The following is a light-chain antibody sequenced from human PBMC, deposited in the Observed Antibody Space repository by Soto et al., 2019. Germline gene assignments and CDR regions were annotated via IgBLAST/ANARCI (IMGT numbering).Light chain of an antibody. CDR3: AAWDDTLNAYV. J-gene: IGLJ1*01. CDR1: NSNIGTNS. Sequence: QSALTQPPSASGTPGQRVTISCSGSNSNIGTNSGNWYQQLPGTAPRLLIYDNNLRPSGVPDRFSGSKSGTSASLAINGLQSEDEADYYCAAWDDTLNAYVFGTATKLTVL. V-gene: IGLV1-44*01. CDR2: DNN.